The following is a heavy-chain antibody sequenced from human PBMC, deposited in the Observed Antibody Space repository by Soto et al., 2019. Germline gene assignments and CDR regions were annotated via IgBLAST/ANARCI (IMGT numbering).Heavy chain of an antibody. D-gene: IGHD6-13*01. V-gene: IGHV3-33*01. CDR2: IWYDGSNR. CDR3: ARDRSTVRDYGDC. Sequence: PVRALRLSCATSGVIFIRYGMHWVRPAPGKALDWVAVIWYDGSNRHYADSVKGRFTISRDNSKNTVYLQMNSLRVDDTAVDYGARDRSTVRDYGDCWGQGALVAISS. J-gene: IGHJ4*02. CDR1: GVIFIRYG.